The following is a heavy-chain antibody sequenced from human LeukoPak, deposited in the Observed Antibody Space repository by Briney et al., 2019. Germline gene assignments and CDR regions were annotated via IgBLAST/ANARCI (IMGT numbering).Heavy chain of an antibody. CDR2: ISSSGSTI. D-gene: IGHD6-19*01. J-gene: IGHJ4*02. Sequence: GGSLRLSCAASGFTFSDYYMSWIRQAPGKGLEWVSYISSSGSTIYYADSVKGRFTISRDNSKNTLYLQMNSLRAEDTAVYYCAKRDSSGWYSPHYFDYWGQGTLVTVSS. CDR3: AKRDSSGWYSPHYFDY. V-gene: IGHV3-11*01. CDR1: GFTFSDYY.